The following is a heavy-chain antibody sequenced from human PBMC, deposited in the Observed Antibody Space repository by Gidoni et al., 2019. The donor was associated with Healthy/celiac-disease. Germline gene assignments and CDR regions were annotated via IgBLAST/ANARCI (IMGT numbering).Heavy chain of an antibody. Sequence: QLQLQESGPGLVKPSETLSLTCTVSGGSISSSSYYWGWIRQPPGKGLEWIGSIYYSGSTYYNPSLKSRVTISVDTSKNQFSLKLSSVTAADTAVYYCARLVRGQLSFDYWGQGTLVTVSS. CDR3: ARLVRGQLSFDY. V-gene: IGHV4-39*01. J-gene: IGHJ4*02. CDR2: IYYSGST. D-gene: IGHD3-10*01. CDR1: GGSISSSSYY.